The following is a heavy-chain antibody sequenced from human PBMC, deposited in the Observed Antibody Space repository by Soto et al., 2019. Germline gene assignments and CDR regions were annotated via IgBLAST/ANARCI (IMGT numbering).Heavy chain of an antibody. CDR3: APGPEDTAMVSY. J-gene: IGHJ4*02. Sequence: XGSLKLSCAASGFTFSSYGMHWVRQAPGKGLEWVAVISYDGSNKYYADSVKGRFTISRDNSKNTLYLQMNSLRAEDTAVYYCAPGPEDTAMVSYWGQGTLVTVSS. CDR1: GFTFSSYG. D-gene: IGHD5-18*01. CDR2: ISYDGSNK. V-gene: IGHV3-30*03.